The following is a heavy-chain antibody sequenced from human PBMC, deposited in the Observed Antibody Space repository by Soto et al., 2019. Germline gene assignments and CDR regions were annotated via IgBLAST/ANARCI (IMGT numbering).Heavy chain of an antibody. Sequence: QAGGSLRLSCAASGFTFSSYAMSWVRQAPGKGLEWVSAISGSGGSTYYADSVKGRFTISRDNSKNTLYLQMNSLRAEDTAVYYCAKPPGGSYLYNWFDPWGQGTLVTVSS. D-gene: IGHD1-26*01. CDR1: GFTFSSYA. J-gene: IGHJ5*02. CDR2: ISGSGGST. CDR3: AKPPGGSYLYNWFDP. V-gene: IGHV3-23*01.